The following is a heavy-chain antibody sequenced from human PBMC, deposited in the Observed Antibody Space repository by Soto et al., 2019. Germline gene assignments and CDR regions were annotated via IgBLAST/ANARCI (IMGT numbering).Heavy chain of an antibody. CDR3: AKHMAGTAFATDYYHGMDV. CDR1: GYPLTSFH. D-gene: IGHD2-21*01. CDR2: INPSDGST. Sequence: SGKVANAASGYPLTSFHLHWVRQATGQGLEWMGIINPSDGSTNHARKFQGRVSMTRDTSAGTVYMELSSLRSEDTAVYYCAKHMAGTAFATDYYHGMDVWGQGTTVTVSS. V-gene: IGHV1-46*01. J-gene: IGHJ6*02.